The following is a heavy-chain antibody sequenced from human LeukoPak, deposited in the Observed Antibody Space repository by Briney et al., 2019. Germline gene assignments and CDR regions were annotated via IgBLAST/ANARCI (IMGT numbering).Heavy chain of an antibody. Sequence: GRSLRLSCAASGFTFSSYGMHWVRQAPGKGLEWVAVISYDGSNKYYADSVKGRFTISRDNSKNTPYLQMNSLRAEDTAVYYCAKDGVSQHPLDIVVVPAAIDYWGQGTLVTVSS. CDR3: AKDGVSQHPLDIVVVPAAIDY. D-gene: IGHD2-2*01. V-gene: IGHV3-30*18. CDR1: GFTFSSYG. CDR2: ISYDGSNK. J-gene: IGHJ4*02.